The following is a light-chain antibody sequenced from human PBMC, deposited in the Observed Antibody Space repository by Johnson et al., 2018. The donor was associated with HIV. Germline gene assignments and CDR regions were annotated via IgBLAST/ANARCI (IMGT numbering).Light chain of an antibody. J-gene: IGLJ1*01. CDR2: DNN. V-gene: IGLV1-51*01. Sequence: QSVLTQPPSVSAAPGQKVTISCSGNNSNIGNNYVSWYQHLPGTAPKLLIYDNNKRPSGIPDRFSGSKSGTSATLGITGLQTGDEADYYCGTWDSSLSAGVFGTWTKVTVL. CDR3: GTWDSSLSAGV. CDR1: NSNIGNNY.